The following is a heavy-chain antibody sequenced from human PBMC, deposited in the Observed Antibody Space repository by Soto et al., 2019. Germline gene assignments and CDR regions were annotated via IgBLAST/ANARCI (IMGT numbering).Heavy chain of an antibody. D-gene: IGHD2-15*01. J-gene: IGHJ4*02. V-gene: IGHV4-30-2*01. CDR3: ASLYCSGGGCPFAY. Sequence: SETLSLTCAVSGGSISSGGYSWSWIRQPPGKGLEWIGYIYHSGSTYYNPSLKSRVTISVDRSKNQFSLKLGSVTAADTAVYYCASLYCSGGGCPFAYWGQGTLVTVSS. CDR1: GGSISSGGYS. CDR2: IYHSGST.